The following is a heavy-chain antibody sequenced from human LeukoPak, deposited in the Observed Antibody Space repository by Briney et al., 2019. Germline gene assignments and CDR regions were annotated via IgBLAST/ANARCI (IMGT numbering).Heavy chain of an antibody. D-gene: IGHD2-15*01. CDR1: GFTFSNYG. Sequence: PGRSLRLSCAASGFTFSNYGMHWVRQAPGKGLEWVAVMWYDGSKEYSGDSVKGRFTISRDKTENTLFLQMNSLRAEDTALYYCARAGGGNLNFDYWGQGTLVTVSS. CDR3: ARAGGGNLNFDY. V-gene: IGHV3-33*01. J-gene: IGHJ4*02. CDR2: MWYDGSKE.